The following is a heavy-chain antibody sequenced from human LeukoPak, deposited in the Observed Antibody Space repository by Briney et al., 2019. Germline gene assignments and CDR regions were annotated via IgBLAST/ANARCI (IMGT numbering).Heavy chain of an antibody. Sequence: GGSLRPSCAASGFTFSSYSMNWVRQAPGKGLEWVSSISSSSSYIYYADSVKGRFTISRDNAKNSLYLQMNSLRAEDTAVYYCARDKRGGLDYWGQGTLVTVSS. CDR3: ARDKRGGLDY. J-gene: IGHJ4*02. CDR1: GFTFSSYS. D-gene: IGHD2-15*01. CDR2: ISSSSSYI. V-gene: IGHV3-21*01.